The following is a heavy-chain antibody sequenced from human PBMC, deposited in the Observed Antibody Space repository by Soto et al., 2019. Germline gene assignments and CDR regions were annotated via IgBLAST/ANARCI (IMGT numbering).Heavy chain of an antibody. CDR3: ARAPAEYYEDRGKVTRYLDS. CDR2: VHYSGVT. Sequence: PSETLSLTCTVSGGYVNGYSWSWIRQPPGKGLEWIGYVHYSGVTHYNPSLQSRVTMSIDTSNNRFSLRLNSVTAPDTAVYYCARAPAEYYEDRGKVTRYLDSWGQGALVTVFS. D-gene: IGHD3-16*01. CDR1: GGYVNGYS. J-gene: IGHJ4*02. V-gene: IGHV4-59*02.